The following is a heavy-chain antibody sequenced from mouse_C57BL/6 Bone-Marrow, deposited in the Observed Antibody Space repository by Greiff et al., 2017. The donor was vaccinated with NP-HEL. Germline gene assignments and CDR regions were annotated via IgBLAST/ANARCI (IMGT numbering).Heavy chain of an antibody. Sequence: EVKLVESGPGLVKPSQSLSLTCSVTGYSIISGYYWNWIRQFPGNKLEWMGYISYDGSNNYNPSLKNRISITRDISKNQFFLKLTSVTTEDTATYYCAREGGYYGSPFAYWGQGTLVTVSA. V-gene: IGHV3-6*01. CDR2: ISYDGSN. CDR1: GYSIISGYY. D-gene: IGHD1-1*01. CDR3: AREGGYYGSPFAY. J-gene: IGHJ3*01.